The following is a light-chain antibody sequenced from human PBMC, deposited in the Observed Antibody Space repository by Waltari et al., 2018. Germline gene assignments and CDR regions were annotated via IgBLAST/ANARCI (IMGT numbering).Light chain of an antibody. CDR2: KAS. Sequence: DIQMNQSPTFLSASVGAKVTITCPASQSISSWLAWYQQKPGKAPKPLIYKASSLESGVPSRFSGSGSGTDFTLTISSLQPEDFATYYCQQYNSAPLTFGGGTKVEIK. V-gene: IGKV1-5*01. CDR3: QQYNSAPLT. J-gene: IGKJ4*01. CDR1: QSISSW.